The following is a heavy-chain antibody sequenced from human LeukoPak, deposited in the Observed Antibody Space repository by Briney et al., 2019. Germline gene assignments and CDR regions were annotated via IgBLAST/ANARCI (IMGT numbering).Heavy chain of an antibody. Sequence: SETLSLTCTVSGASISSYFWSWIRQPPGKGLEWIGYISNSGSTNYNPSLKSRVTMSVGGSRNQLSLKLTSVTAADTAVYFCARASAYWSGICDYWGQGTLVTVSS. CDR3: ARASAYWSGICDY. CDR2: ISNSGST. D-gene: IGHD2-21*01. J-gene: IGHJ4*02. CDR1: GASISSYF. V-gene: IGHV4-59*01.